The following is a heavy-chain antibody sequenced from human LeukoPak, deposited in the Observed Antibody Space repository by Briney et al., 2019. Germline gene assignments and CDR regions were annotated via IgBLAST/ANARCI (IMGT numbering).Heavy chain of an antibody. CDR1: GFTFSDYY. D-gene: IGHD2-15*01. V-gene: IGHV3-11*01. CDR2: ISSSGSTI. J-gene: IGHJ6*03. CDR3: AGDCSGGSCYSYYYYYMDV. Sequence: GGSLRLSCAASGFTFSDYYMSWIRQAPGKGLEWVSYISSSGSTIYYADSVKGRFTISRDNAENSLYLQMNSLRAEDTAVYYCAGDCSGGSCYSYYYYYMDVWGKGTTVTISS.